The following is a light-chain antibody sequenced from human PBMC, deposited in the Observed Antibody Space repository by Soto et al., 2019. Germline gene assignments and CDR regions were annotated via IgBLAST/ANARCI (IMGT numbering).Light chain of an antibody. V-gene: IGKV3-15*01. Sequence: EVVMRQSRATLSFSPGEGSTLSCMANQGIGDTLAWYQHKPGQTPRLLIYDTSTRATGVPTRFSGSRSGAEFTLTINSLQSEDFAVYYCQPYNNWPLTFGDGTKVDIK. CDR1: QGIGDT. CDR3: QPYNNWPLT. J-gene: IGKJ4*01. CDR2: DTS.